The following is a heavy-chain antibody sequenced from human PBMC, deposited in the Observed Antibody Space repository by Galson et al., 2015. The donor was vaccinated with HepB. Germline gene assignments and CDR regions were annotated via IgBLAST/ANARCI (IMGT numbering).Heavy chain of an antibody. D-gene: IGHD3-10*01. Sequence: SLRLSCAASGFTFSNAWMSWVRQAPGKGLEWVGRIKSKTYGGTTEYAASVKGRFTISRDDSKSIAYLQMNSLKTEDTAVYYCTRDIHPVRGIGWPPDYYYGMDVWGQGTTVTVSS. J-gene: IGHJ6*02. CDR1: GFTFSNAW. V-gene: IGHV3-15*01. CDR2: IKSKTYGGTT. CDR3: TRDIHPVRGIGWPPDYYYGMDV.